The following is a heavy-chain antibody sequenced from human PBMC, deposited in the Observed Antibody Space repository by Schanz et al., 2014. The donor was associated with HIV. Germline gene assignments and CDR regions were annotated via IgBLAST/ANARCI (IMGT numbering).Heavy chain of an antibody. D-gene: IGHD3-16*01. V-gene: IGHV3-23*01. CDR1: GFMFSSYG. CDR2: IGSGGGRT. J-gene: IGHJ6*02. CDR3: ARVANWDYYGMDV. Sequence: EVQLLESGGGLVQPGGSLRVSCAASGFMFSSYGMSWVRQAPGKGLEWVSLIGSGGGRTYYADSVKGRFTISRDNSKHTLYLQMNSLRAEDTAVYYCARVANWDYYGMDVWGRGTTVTVSS.